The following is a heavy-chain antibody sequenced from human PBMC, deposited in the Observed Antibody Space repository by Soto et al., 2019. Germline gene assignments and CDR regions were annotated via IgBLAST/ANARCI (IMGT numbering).Heavy chain of an antibody. CDR1: GGSISSGGYY. CDR3: ARDVTTGYFQH. Sequence: PSETLSLTCTVSGGSISSGGYYWSWIRQHPGKGLEWIGYIYYSGSTYYNPSLKSQVTISVDTSKNQFSLKLSSVTAADTAVYYCARDVTTGYFQHWGQGTLVTVSS. J-gene: IGHJ1*01. CDR2: IYYSGST. V-gene: IGHV4-31*01. D-gene: IGHD4-17*01.